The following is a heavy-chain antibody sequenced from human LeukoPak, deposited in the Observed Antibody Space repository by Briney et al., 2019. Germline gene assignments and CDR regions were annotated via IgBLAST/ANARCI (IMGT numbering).Heavy chain of an antibody. Sequence: SETLSLTCTVSGGSISSYFWSWIRQPPGKGLEWIGYIYSSGSTDCNPSLKSRVTISVDTSKNQFSLKLSSVTAADTAVYYCAGPGLSGEGQSDYWGQGNLVTVSS. CDR2: IYSSGST. J-gene: IGHJ4*02. CDR1: GGSISSYF. D-gene: IGHD3-16*01. V-gene: IGHV4-4*09. CDR3: AGPGLSGEGQSDY.